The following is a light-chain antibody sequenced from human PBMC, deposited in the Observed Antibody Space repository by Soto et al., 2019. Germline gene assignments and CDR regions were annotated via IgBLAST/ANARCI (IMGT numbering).Light chain of an antibody. Sequence: EIVLTQSPATLSLSPAERATLSCRASQSVSSYLAWYQQKPGQAPRLLIYDASNRATGIPARFSGSGSGTDFTLTISSLEPEDFAVYYCQQRSNWLTFGGGTKVEIE. CDR2: DAS. CDR1: QSVSSY. CDR3: QQRSNWLT. J-gene: IGKJ4*01. V-gene: IGKV3-11*01.